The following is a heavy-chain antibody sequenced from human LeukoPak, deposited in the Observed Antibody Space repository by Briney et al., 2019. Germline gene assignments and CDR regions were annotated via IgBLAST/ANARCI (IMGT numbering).Heavy chain of an antibody. CDR1: GYTFTGYY. J-gene: IGHJ4*02. D-gene: IGHD5-12*01. Sequence: GASVKVSCKASGYTFTGYYMHWVRQAPGQGLEWMGWINPNSGGTNYAQKFQGRVTMTRDTSISTAYMELSRLRSDDTAVYYCARGREMATIDFDYWGQGTLVTVSS. CDR3: ARGREMATIDFDY. CDR2: INPNSGGT. V-gene: IGHV1-2*02.